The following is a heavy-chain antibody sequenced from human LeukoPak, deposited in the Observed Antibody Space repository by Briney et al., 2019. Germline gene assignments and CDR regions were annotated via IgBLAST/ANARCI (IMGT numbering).Heavy chain of an antibody. D-gene: IGHD6-13*01. CDR2: ISSSGSTI. CDR3: ARDWAYSSSWWGRDYYYYYMDV. V-gene: IGHV3-48*03. J-gene: IGHJ6*03. CDR1: GFTFSSYE. Sequence: GGSLRLSCAASGFTFSSYEMNWVRQAPGKGLEWVSYISSSGSTIYYADSVKGRFTISRGNAKNSLYLQMNSLRAEDTAVYYCARDWAYSSSWWGRDYYYYYMDVWGKGTTVTISS.